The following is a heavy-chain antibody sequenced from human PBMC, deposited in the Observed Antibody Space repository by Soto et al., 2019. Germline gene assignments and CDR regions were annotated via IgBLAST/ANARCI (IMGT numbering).Heavy chain of an antibody. Sequence: ASVKVSCKASGYNISSYDIIWVRQAAGQGLEWMGWMDPNRGHSDSVQNFRGRVTMTTNISASTAYMELSGLRSDDTAVYYCARELPGIAAAGSPGRLGYGMDVWGQGTTVTVSS. CDR2: MDPNRGHS. V-gene: IGHV1-8*01. CDR1: GYNISSYD. CDR3: ARELPGIAAAGSPGRLGYGMDV. J-gene: IGHJ6*02. D-gene: IGHD6-13*01.